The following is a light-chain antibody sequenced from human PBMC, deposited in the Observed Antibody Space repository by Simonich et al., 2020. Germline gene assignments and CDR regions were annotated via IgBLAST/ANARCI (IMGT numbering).Light chain of an antibody. CDR3: QQLNSYPYT. Sequence: DIQLTQSPYFLSASVGDRVTITCRASQGISSYLAWYQQKPGNAPKLLIYAASTLQSGVPSRFSGSGSGTEFTLTISSLQPEDFATYYCQQLNSYPYTFGQGTKLEIK. CDR1: QGISSY. CDR2: AAS. J-gene: IGKJ2*01. V-gene: IGKV1-9*01.